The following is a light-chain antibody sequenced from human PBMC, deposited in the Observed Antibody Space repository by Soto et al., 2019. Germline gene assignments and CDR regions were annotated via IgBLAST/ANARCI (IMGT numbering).Light chain of an antibody. CDR1: NSNLGSNP. CDR3: SAWDDSIFGPV. J-gene: IGLJ2*01. V-gene: IGLV1-44*01. Sequence: QSVLTQPPSASGTPGQRVTISCSGGNSNLGSNPVNWYLHLPGTAPKLLIYRDNQRPSGVPDRFSGSKSGTSASLAISGLQSEDEADYFCSAWDDSIFGPVFGGGTKLTAL. CDR2: RDN.